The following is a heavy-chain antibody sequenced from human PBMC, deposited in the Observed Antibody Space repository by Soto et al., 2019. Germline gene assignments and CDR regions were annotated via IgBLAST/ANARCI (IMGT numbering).Heavy chain of an antibody. CDR1: GYTFTSYG. V-gene: IGHV1-18*01. J-gene: IGHJ4*02. Sequence: ASVKVSCKASGYTFTSYGINWVRQAPGQGLEWMGWISAYDGNTDYAQNVQGRVTMTTDRSTGTAYMELRSLRSDDTAVYYCARYCGTTLCNGVATRTFDYWGQGTLVTVSS. CDR2: ISAYDGNT. D-gene: IGHD5-12*01. CDR3: ARYCGTTLCNGVATRTFDY.